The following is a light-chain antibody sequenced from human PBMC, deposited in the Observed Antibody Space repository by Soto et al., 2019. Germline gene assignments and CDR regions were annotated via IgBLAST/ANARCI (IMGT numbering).Light chain of an antibody. CDR1: QSVSTY. CDR2: GAS. CDR3: QEGSTLLT. Sequence: DIQMTQSPSSLSTSVGDRVTITCRTSQSVSTYLNWYQQRPGKAPKLLIYGASSLQSGVPSRFSGSGSGTHFTLTISSLQPEDFATYYCQEGSTLLTFGGGDQGGYQ. V-gene: IGKV1-39*01. J-gene: IGKJ4*01.